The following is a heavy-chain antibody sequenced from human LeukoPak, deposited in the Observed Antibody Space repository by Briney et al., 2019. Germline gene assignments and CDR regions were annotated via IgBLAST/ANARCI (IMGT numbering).Heavy chain of an antibody. D-gene: IGHD2-21*02. CDR3: AKADSRAYGFDP. CDR2: ISGSGGST. Sequence: GGSLRLSYAASGFTFSSYAMSWVRQAPGKGLEWVSAISGSGGSTYYADSVKGRFTISRDNSKNTLYLQMNSLRAEDTAVYYCAKADSRAYGFDPWGQGTLVTVSS. V-gene: IGHV3-23*01. CDR1: GFTFSSYA. J-gene: IGHJ5*02.